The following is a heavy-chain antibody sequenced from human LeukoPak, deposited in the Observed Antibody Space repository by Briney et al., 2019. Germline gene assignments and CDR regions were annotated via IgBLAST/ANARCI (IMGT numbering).Heavy chain of an antibody. D-gene: IGHD3-3*01. Sequence: SETLSLTCTVSGGSTSSSSYYWGWIRQPPGKGLEWIGSIYYSGSTYYNPSLKSRVTISVDTSKNQFSLKLSSVTAADTAVYYCARPPTTGSGSFFPFDYWGQGTLVTVSS. V-gene: IGHV4-39*01. CDR2: IYYSGST. CDR1: GGSTSSSSYY. J-gene: IGHJ4*02. CDR3: ARPPTTGSGSFFPFDY.